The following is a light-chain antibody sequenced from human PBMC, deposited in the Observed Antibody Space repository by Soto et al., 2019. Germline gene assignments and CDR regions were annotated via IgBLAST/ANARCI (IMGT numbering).Light chain of an antibody. Sequence: EIVLTQSTDTLSVSPGERATLSCRASQSVSSNLAWYQQKPGQAPRLLIYGASTRATGIPARFSGSGSGTEFSLTISSLQSEDFAVYYCQQYNNWWTFGQGSKVDIK. J-gene: IGKJ1*01. CDR1: QSVSSN. CDR3: QQYNNWWT. CDR2: GAS. V-gene: IGKV3-15*01.